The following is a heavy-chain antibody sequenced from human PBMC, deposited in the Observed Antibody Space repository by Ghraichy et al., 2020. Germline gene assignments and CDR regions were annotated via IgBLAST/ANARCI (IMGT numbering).Heavy chain of an antibody. CDR2: IYYGGST. V-gene: IGHV4-59*01. CDR1: GGSISGYY. J-gene: IGHJ5*02. Sequence: SETLSLTCTVSGGSISGYYWTWIRQPPGKRLEWIGYIYYGGSTDYNPSLKSRVTISLDSSKNQFSLKLRSVTATDTAVYFFARTPHTAARPWWFDPWGQGKLVTVSS. CDR3: ARTPHTAARPWWFDP. D-gene: IGHD6-6*01.